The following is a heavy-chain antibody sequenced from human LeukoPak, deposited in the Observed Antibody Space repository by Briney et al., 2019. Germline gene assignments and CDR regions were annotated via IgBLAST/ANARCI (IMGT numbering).Heavy chain of an antibody. J-gene: IGHJ4*02. D-gene: IGHD3-22*01. CDR2: SSSSGSTM. Sequence: GGSLRLSCAASGFTFSSYEMNWVRQAPGKGLEWVSYSSSSGSTMYYADSVKGRFTISRDNAKNSLYLQMNSLRAEDTAVYYCARDNYDSSTPYYFDYWGQGTLVTVSS. CDR3: ARDNYDSSTPYYFDY. V-gene: IGHV3-48*03. CDR1: GFTFSSYE.